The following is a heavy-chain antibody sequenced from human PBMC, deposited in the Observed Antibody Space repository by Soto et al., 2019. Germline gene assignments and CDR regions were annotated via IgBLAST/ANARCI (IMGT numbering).Heavy chain of an antibody. D-gene: IGHD3-10*01. CDR3: ARDGTDWAGPSRINSDFVSGSYYFDY. V-gene: IGHV3-48*02. CDR1: GFTFRSYS. CDR2: ISSSSSTM. Sequence: PGGSLRLSCAASGFTFRSYSMNWVRQAPGKGLEWVSYISSSSSTMYYADSVKGRFTISRDNAKNSLYLQMHSLRDEDTAVYYCARDGTDWAGPSRINSDFVSGSYYFDYWGQGTLVTVSS. J-gene: IGHJ4*02.